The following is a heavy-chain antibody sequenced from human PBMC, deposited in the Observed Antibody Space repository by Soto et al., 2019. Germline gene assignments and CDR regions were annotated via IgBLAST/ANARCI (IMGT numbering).Heavy chain of an antibody. J-gene: IGHJ6*02. Sequence: EVQLVESGGGLVQPGGSLRLSCAASGFTFSSYWMSWVRQAPGKGLEWVANIKQDGSEKYYVDSVKGRFTISRDNAKNSLXRXMXXLRAEDTAVYYCARDTSVVAVAGTFRYYYYYGMDVWGQGTTVTVSS. D-gene: IGHD6-19*01. V-gene: IGHV3-7*01. CDR2: IKQDGSEK. CDR3: ARDTSVVAVAGTFRYYYYYGMDV. CDR1: GFTFSSYW.